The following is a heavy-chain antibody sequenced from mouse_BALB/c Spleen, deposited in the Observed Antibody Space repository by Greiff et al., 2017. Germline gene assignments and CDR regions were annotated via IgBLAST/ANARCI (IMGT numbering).Heavy chain of an antibody. V-gene: IGHV5-6-3*01. J-gene: IGHJ2*01. CDR3: AREGEYYGYGYFDY. CDR2: INSNGGST. D-gene: IGHD1-2*01. Sequence: EVLLVESGGGLVQPGGSLKLSCAASGFTFSSYGMSWVRQTPDKRLELVATINSNGGSTYYPDSVKGRFTISRDNAKNTLYLQMSSLKSEDTAMYYCAREGEYYGYGYFDYWGQGTTLTVSS. CDR1: GFTFSSYG.